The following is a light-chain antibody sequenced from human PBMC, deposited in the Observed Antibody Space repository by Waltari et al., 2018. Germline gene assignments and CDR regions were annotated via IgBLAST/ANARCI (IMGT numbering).Light chain of an antibody. CDR3: MQSTQWPRT. CDR2: KVS. CDR1: QSLIHSDGNTY. Sequence: DVVMTQSPLSLPVTLGQPASISCGSSQSLIHSDGNTYLNWFQQRPGQSPRRLIYKVSKRESGVPDRFSGSGSGTDFTLKISRVEAEDVGFYYCMQSTQWPRTFGQGTKVEIK. V-gene: IGKV2-30*02. J-gene: IGKJ1*01.